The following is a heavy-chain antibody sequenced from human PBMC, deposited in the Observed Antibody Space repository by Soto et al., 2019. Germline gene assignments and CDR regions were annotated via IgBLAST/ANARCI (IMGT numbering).Heavy chain of an antibody. D-gene: IGHD3-16*01. CDR3: ARLGLRVYDFDS. CDR1: GASMSNDY. Sequence: TLSLTCTVSGASMSNDYWSWIRQPPGKGLECIGYIYSNGIANYSPSLKSRVTISMDSSKNQFSLKLSSVTAADTAVYHCARLGLRVYDFDSWGQGTLVTVSS. V-gene: IGHV4-59*03. J-gene: IGHJ4*01. CDR2: IYSNGIA.